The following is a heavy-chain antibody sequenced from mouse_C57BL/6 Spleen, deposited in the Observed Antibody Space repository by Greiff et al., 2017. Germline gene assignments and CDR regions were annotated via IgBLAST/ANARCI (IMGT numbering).Heavy chain of an antibody. J-gene: IGHJ1*03. Sequence: VQLQQSVAELVRPGASVKLSCTASGFNIKNTYMHWVKQRPEQGLEWIGRIDPANGNTKYAPKFQGKATITADTSSNTAYLQLSSLTSEDTAIYYCSSTVVAQDWYFDVWGTGTTVTVSS. D-gene: IGHD1-1*01. CDR1: GFNIKNTY. CDR2: IDPANGNT. CDR3: SSTVVAQDWYFDV. V-gene: IGHV14-3*01.